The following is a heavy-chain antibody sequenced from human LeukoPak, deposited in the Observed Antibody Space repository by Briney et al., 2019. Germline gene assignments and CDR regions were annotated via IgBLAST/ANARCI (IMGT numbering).Heavy chain of an antibody. CDR2: IIPIFGTA. CDR3: ASSGSYSSGWYDY. V-gene: IGHV1-69*05. J-gene: IGHJ4*02. CDR1: GGTFSSYA. Sequence: SVKVSCKASGGTFSSYAISWVRQAPGQGLEWMGGIIPIFGTANYAQKFQGRVTITTDESTSTAYMELSSLRSDDTAVYYCASSGSYSSGWYDYWGQGTLVTVSS. D-gene: IGHD6-19*01.